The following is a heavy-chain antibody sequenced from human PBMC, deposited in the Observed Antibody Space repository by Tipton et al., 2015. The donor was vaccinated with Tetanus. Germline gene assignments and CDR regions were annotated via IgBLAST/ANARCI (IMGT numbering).Heavy chain of an antibody. CDR3: AKDQEWGLLGLVGFDY. J-gene: IGHJ4*02. V-gene: IGHV3-23*01. CDR1: GFTFSSYA. D-gene: IGHD1-26*01. Sequence: SLRLSCAASGFTFSSYAMSWVRQAPGKGLEWVSAISGSGGSTYYADSVKGRFTISRDNSKNTLYLQVNSLRAEDTAVYYCAKDQEWGLLGLVGFDYWGQETLVTVSS. CDR2: ISGSGGST.